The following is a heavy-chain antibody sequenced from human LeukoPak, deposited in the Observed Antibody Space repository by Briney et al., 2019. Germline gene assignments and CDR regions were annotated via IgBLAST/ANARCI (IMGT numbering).Heavy chain of an antibody. J-gene: IGHJ4*02. CDR3: AKENSFYDFDYFDY. Sequence: RGSPRLSCAASGFTFSSYAMSWVRQAPGKGLEWVSAISGSGGTTYFAASVKGRFTISRDNSKNTLYLQMNSLRAEDTAVYYCAKENSFYDFDYFDYWGQGTLVT. D-gene: IGHD2/OR15-2a*01. CDR2: ISGSGGTT. CDR1: GFTFSSYA. V-gene: IGHV3-23*01.